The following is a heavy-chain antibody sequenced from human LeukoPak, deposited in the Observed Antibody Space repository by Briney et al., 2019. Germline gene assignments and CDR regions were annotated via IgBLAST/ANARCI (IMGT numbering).Heavy chain of an antibody. CDR3: AHVLMVYAMTSEYFQH. J-gene: IGHJ1*01. CDR2: IIPILGIA. D-gene: IGHD2-8*01. V-gene: IGHV1-69*04. CDR1: GGTFSSYA. Sequence: SVKVSCKASGGTFSSYAIRWVRQAPGQGLEWMGRIIPILGIANYAQKFQGRVTITADKSTSTAYMELSSLRSEDTAVYYCAHVLMVYAMTSEYFQHWGQGTLVTVSS.